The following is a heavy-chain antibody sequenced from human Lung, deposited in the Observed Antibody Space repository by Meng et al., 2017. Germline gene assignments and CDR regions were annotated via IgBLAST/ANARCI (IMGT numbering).Heavy chain of an antibody. Sequence: QVQLTESGPGLVKPSQTLSLTCPVSGGSISSSNYYWSWIRQPPGKGLEWSGHIYNSGSTYYNPSLKSRITISVDTSKNQFSLKLSSVTAADTAVYYCARGQKGYFDLWGRGTLVTVSS. CDR3: ARGQKGYFDL. CDR2: IYNSGST. J-gene: IGHJ2*01. CDR1: GGSISSSNYY. V-gene: IGHV4-30-4*01.